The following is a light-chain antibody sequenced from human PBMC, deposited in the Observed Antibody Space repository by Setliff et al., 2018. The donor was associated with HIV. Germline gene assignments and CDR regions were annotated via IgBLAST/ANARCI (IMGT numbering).Light chain of an antibody. CDR1: SSGVGGYNY. CDR2: DVS. J-gene: IGLJ1*01. Sequence: QSVLAQPASVSGSPGQSITISCTGTSSGVGGYNYVSWYQHHPGKAPKLMIYDVSKRPSGLSNRFSGSKSGNSASLTISGLQAEDEADYYCNSYTSSSTYVFGTGTKVTVL. CDR3: NSYTSSSTYV. V-gene: IGLV2-14*03.